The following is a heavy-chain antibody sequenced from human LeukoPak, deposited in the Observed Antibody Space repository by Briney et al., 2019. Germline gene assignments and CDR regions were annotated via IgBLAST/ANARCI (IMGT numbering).Heavy chain of an antibody. Sequence: SETLSLTCAVYGGSFSGYYWSWIRQPPGKGLEWIGEINHSGSTNYNPSLKSRVTISVDTSKNQFSLKLSSVTAADTAVYYCARRQYYDSSGYYYFWGQGTLVTVSS. CDR1: GGSFSGYY. D-gene: IGHD3-22*01. J-gene: IGHJ4*02. CDR3: ARRQYYDSSGYYYF. V-gene: IGHV4-34*01. CDR2: INHSGST.